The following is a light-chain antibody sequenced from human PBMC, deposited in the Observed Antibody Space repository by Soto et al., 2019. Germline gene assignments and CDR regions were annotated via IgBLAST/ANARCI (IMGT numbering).Light chain of an antibody. Sequence: QSVLTQPPSVSGAPGQRVTISCTGSSSNIGAGYDVHWYQQLPGTAPKLLIYGNSNRPSGVPDRFSGSKSGTSASLAITGLQAEDEADYYCQSYDSSLRVFGTETKFTVL. CDR2: GNS. J-gene: IGLJ1*01. V-gene: IGLV1-40*01. CDR1: SSNIGAGYD. CDR3: QSYDSSLRV.